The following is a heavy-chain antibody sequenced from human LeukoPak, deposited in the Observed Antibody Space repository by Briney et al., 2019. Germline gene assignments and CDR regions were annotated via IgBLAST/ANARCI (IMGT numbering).Heavy chain of an antibody. CDR1: GFTFSSYA. J-gene: IGHJ3*02. CDR3: ARVYYDSSGYGRDAFDI. D-gene: IGHD3-22*01. CDR2: ISGSGGNT. V-gene: IGHV3-23*01. Sequence: GGSLRLSCAASGFTFSSYAMSWVRQAPGKGLDWVSAISGSGGNTYYADSVKGRFTISRDNSKNTLYLQMNSLRAGDTAVYYCARVYYDSSGYGRDAFDIWGQGTMVTVSS.